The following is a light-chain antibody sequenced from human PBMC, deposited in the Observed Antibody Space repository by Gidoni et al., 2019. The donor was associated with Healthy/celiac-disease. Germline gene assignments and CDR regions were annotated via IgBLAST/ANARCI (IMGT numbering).Light chain of an antibody. CDR2: DAS. Sequence: DIQMPQSPSSLSASVGDRGTITCQASQDISNYLNWYQQKPGKAPKLLIYDASNLETGVPSRFSGSGSGTDFTFTISSLQPEDIATYYCQQYDNLPYTFGQGTKLEIK. V-gene: IGKV1-33*01. CDR1: QDISNY. CDR3: QQYDNLPYT. J-gene: IGKJ2*01.